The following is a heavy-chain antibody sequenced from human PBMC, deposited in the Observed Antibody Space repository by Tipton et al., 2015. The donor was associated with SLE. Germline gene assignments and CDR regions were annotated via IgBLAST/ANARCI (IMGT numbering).Heavy chain of an antibody. CDR3: ARLGRGDFPFDQ. J-gene: IGHJ4*02. Sequence: QSGPEVKTPGASVKVSCKASGYTFTNSDIYWVRQASGQGLEWMGWMNPNSGNTGYAEKFLGRVTMTRNTSISTAYMELSSLRSEDTAVYFCARLGRGDFPFDQWGQGTLVTVSS. CDR2: MNPNSGNT. CDR1: GYTFTNSD. D-gene: IGHD4-17*01. V-gene: IGHV1-8*02.